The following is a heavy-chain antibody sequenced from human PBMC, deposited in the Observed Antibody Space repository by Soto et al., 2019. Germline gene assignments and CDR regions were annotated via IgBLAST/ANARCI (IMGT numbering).Heavy chain of an antibody. Sequence: PSETLSLTCAVYGGSFSGYYWSWIRQPPGKGREWIGEINHSGSTNYNPSLKSRVTISVDTSKNQFSLKLSSVTAADTAVYYCARVSGIYYYGMDVWGQGTTVTVSS. V-gene: IGHV4-34*01. CDR3: ARVSGIYYYGMDV. D-gene: IGHD3-10*01. CDR2: INHSGST. CDR1: GGSFSGYY. J-gene: IGHJ6*02.